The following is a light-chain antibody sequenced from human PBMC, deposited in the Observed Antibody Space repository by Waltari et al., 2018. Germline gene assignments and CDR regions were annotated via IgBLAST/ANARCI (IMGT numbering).Light chain of an antibody. CDR2: EVT. CDR1: SRDVGGNNY. V-gene: IGLV2-8*01. Sequence: QSALTQPPSASGSPGQSVPISCTGTSRDVGGNNYVSWYQQHPGKVPKLMIYEVTKRPSGVPDRFSGSKSGNTASLTVSGLQAEDEADYYCSSYAGSNNLLFGGGTKLTVL. J-gene: IGLJ2*01. CDR3: SSYAGSNNLL.